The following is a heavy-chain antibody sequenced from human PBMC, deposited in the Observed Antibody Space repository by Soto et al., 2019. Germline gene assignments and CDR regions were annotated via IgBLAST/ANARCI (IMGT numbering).Heavy chain of an antibody. CDR2: IYYSGTT. V-gene: IGHV4-59*01. Sequence: PSRTLSLSCTVSGGSIKSSYWSWIRQPPGKGLEWIGYIYYSGTTNYNPSLKSRVTVSVDKSRNQFSLKLSSVTAADTAVYYWVREGEYSYGYFAFWGQGTQVTVSS. D-gene: IGHD3-22*01. J-gene: IGHJ1*01. CDR3: VREGEYSYGYFAF. CDR1: GGSIKSSY.